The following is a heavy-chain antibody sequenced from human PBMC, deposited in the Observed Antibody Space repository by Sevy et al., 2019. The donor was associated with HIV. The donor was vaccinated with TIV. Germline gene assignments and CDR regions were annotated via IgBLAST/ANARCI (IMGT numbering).Heavy chain of an antibody. V-gene: IGHV3-21*01. D-gene: IGHD3-10*01. J-gene: IGHJ3*02. CDR2: ISYSSNYI. Sequence: GESLKISCAASGFSFRTYTMNWVRQAPGKGLEWVSSISYSSNYIYYADSVKGRFTISRDNAKNSLYLQMNNLRAEDTAVYYCARPYGSGSWEAFDIWGKGTMVTVSS. CDR3: ARPYGSGSWEAFDI. CDR1: GFSFRTYT.